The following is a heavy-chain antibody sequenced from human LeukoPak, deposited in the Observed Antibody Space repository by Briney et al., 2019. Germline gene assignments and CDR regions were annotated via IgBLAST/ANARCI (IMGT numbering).Heavy chain of an antibody. V-gene: IGHV3-30*18. CDR3: AKDNVAYYYDSSGYYYSNWFDP. J-gene: IGHJ5*02. D-gene: IGHD3-22*01. Sequence: PGGSLRLSCAASGFTFSSYWMHWVRQAPGKGLEWVAVISYDGSNKYYADSVKGRFTISRDNSKNTLYLQMNSLRAEDTAVYYCAKDNVAYYYDSSGYYYSNWFDPWGQGTLVTVSS. CDR1: GFTFSSYW. CDR2: ISYDGSNK.